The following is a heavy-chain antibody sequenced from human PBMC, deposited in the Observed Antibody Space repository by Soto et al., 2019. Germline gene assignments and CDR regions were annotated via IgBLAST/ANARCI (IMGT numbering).Heavy chain of an antibody. CDR3: ARHHGMLDYYYYGMDV. J-gene: IGHJ6*02. CDR2: IDPSDSYT. V-gene: IGHV5-10-1*01. CDR1: GYSFTSYW. Sequence: PGESLKISCKGSGYSFTSYWISWVRQMPGKGLEWMGRIDPSDSYTNYSPSFQGHVTISADKSISTAYLQWSSLKASDTAMYYCARHHGMLDYYYYGMDVWGQGTTVTVSS. D-gene: IGHD2-8*01.